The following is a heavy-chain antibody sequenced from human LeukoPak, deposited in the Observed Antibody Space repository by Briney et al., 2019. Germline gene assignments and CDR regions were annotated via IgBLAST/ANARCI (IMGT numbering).Heavy chain of an antibody. Sequence: GGSLRLSCAASGFIFSSYEMYWVRQAPGKGLEWVSYISSSGSNIYYADAVKGRFIISRDTAKNSLYLQMNSLRVEDTAVYYCVRDFVIGHDAFDIWGQGTMVTVFS. V-gene: IGHV3-48*03. J-gene: IGHJ3*02. CDR3: VRDFVIGHDAFDI. D-gene: IGHD3-10*01. CDR1: GFIFSSYE. CDR2: ISSSGSNI.